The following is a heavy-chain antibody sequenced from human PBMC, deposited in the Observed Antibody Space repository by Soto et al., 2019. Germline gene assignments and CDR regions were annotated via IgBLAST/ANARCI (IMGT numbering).Heavy chain of an antibody. CDR2: INAGNGNT. D-gene: IGHD1-26*01. CDR3: ARGPGELRKDYYFDY. Sequence: QVQLVQSGAEVKKPGASVKVSCKASGYTFTSYAMHWVRQAPGQRLEWMGWINAGNGNTKYSQKFQGRVTITRDTSASTAYMELSSLRSEDTAVYYCARGPGELRKDYYFDYWGQGTLVTVSS. V-gene: IGHV1-3*01. CDR1: GYTFTSYA. J-gene: IGHJ4*02.